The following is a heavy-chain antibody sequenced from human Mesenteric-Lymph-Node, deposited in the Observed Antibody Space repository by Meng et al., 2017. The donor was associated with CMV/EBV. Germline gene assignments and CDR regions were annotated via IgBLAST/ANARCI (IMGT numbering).Heavy chain of an antibody. D-gene: IGHD6-6*01. CDR2: IHSDGSGT. CDR3: ARASPYSSSYFDY. V-gene: IGHV3-74*01. CDR1: GFAFSNYW. Sequence: GGSLRLSCAASGFAFSNYWVHWVRQAPGKGLVWVSRIHSDGSGTAYADSVKGRFIISRDNAKNTLYLQMNSLRAEDTAVYYCARASPYSSSYFDYWGQGTRVTVSS. J-gene: IGHJ4*02.